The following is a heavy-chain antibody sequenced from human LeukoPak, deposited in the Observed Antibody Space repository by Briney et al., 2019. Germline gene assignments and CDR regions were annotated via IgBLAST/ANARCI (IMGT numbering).Heavy chain of an antibody. V-gene: IGHV4-61*02. CDR3: ASIGLYGSGTEDV. J-gene: IGHJ6*02. D-gene: IGHD3-10*01. CDR2: IYTSGST. Sequence: KPSETLSLTCTVSGGSTSSGSYYWSWIRQPAGKGLEWIGRIYTSGSTNYNPSLKSRVTISVDTSKNQFSLKLSSVTAADTAVYYCASIGLYGSGTEDVWGQGTTVTVSS. CDR1: GGSTSSGSYY.